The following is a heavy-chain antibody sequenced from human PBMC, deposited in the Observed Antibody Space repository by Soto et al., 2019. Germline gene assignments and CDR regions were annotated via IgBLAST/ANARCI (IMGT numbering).Heavy chain of an antibody. Sequence: SCPTLFNPTETLTLTCTFSGFSLTTRGMGVAWIRQPPGRALEWLALIYWNDAPLYSPSLKNRLTITKDTTKNQVVLTMPNMEPVDPATYYCAPRTHEYGMDVWGQGTMVTVYS. CDR1: GFSLTTRGMG. J-gene: IGHJ6*02. CDR2: IYWNDAP. V-gene: IGHV2-5*01. CDR3: APRTHEYGMDV.